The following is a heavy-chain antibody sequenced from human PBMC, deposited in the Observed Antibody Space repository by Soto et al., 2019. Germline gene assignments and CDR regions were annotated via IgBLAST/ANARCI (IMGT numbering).Heavy chain of an antibody. V-gene: IGHV3-7*01. D-gene: IGHD2-21*01. Sequence: EVQLVESGGGLVQPGGSLRLSCAASGFTFSGYWMTWVRQAPGTGLEWVANIKQDGSGKYYVDSVKGRFSISRDNAKDFLYLQMNNPTAEATAVYYCVKEIYYLWMPWGQGTMVTVS. J-gene: IGHJ5*02. CDR1: GFTFSGYW. CDR2: IKQDGSGK. CDR3: VKEIYYLWMP.